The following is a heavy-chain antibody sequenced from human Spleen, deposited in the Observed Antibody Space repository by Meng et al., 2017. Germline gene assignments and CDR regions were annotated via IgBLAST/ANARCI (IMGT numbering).Heavy chain of an antibody. Sequence: QVQLVQSGGEVRKPGASVKVSCKASGYTFTSYGISWVRQAPGQGLEWMGWISAYNGNTNYAQKLQGRVTMTTDTSTSTAYMELRSLRSDDTAVYYCARSMTGYYRGSEFDYWGQGTLVTVSS. CDR2: ISAYNGNT. J-gene: IGHJ4*02. CDR3: ARSMTGYYRGSEFDY. CDR1: GYTFTSYG. D-gene: IGHD3-9*01. V-gene: IGHV1-18*01.